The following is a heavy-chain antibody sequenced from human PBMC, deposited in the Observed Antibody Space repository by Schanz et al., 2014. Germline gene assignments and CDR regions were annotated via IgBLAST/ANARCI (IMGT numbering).Heavy chain of an antibody. CDR3: ARAEINSGYARYYYGMDV. CDR1: GGSISNYY. D-gene: IGHD5-12*01. V-gene: IGHV4-59*01. CDR2: IYYSGST. J-gene: IGHJ6*02. Sequence: QVQLQESGPGLVKPSETLSLTCTVSGGSISNYYWSWIRQPPGKGLEWIGYIYYSGSTNYNPSLKSRVTISVDTSKNQFSLKLSSVTAADTALYYCARAEINSGYARYYYGMDVWGQGTTVTVSS.